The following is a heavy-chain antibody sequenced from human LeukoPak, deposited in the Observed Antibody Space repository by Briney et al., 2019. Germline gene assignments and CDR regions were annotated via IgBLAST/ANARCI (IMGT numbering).Heavy chain of an antibody. J-gene: IGHJ5*02. CDR3: ARSPHRLIGHWFDP. CDR1: GASINSYY. V-gene: IGHV4-4*07. D-gene: IGHD3-16*01. Sequence: PSGTLSLTCTVSGASINSYYWSWIRQPAGKGLEWIGRIFSSGNTIYNPSLKSRVSMLVDTSKNQFSLRLNSVTAADTAVYYCARSPHRLIGHWFDPWGQGTLVTVSS. CDR2: IFSSGNT.